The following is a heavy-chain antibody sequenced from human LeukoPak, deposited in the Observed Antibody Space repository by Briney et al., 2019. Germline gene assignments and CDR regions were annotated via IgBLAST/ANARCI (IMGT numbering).Heavy chain of an antibody. J-gene: IGHJ4*02. D-gene: IGHD5-18*01. CDR1: GGSISSSSYY. CDR2: IYYSGST. CDR3: ARGLRGYSYGGNYFDY. V-gene: IGHV4-39*01. Sequence: PSETLSLTCTVSGGSISSSSYYWGWIRQPPGKGLEWIGKIYYSGSTYYNSSLKSRVTISVDASKNQFSLKLSSVTAADTAVYYCARGLRGYSYGGNYFDYWGQGTLVTVSS.